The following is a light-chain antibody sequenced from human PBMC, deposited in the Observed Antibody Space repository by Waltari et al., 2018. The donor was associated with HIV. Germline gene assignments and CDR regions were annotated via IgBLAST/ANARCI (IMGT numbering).Light chain of an antibody. CDR1: STDVGNYNL. CDR2: EVT. V-gene: IGLV2-23*02. J-gene: IGLJ3*02. Sequence: QSALTQPASVSGSPGQSITISCSGTSTDVGNYNLVSWYQQHPARAPKLIIYEVTKWPSGVSHRFSGSKSGNTACLTISGLQADDEADYYCCAFAGANTWVFGGGTKLIVL. CDR3: CAFAGANTWV.